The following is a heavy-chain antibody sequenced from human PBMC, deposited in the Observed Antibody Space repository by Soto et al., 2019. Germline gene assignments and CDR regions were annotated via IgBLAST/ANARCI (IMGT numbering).Heavy chain of an antibody. V-gene: IGHV4-39*01. J-gene: IGHJ4*02. CDR1: GGPISSSSYY. D-gene: IGHD3-9*01. Sequence: QLQLQESGPGLVKPSETLSLTCPVSGGPISSSSYYWGWIRQPPGKGLEWIGSIYYSGSTYYNPSLKSRVTISVDTSKNQFSRQLRSVTAADTAVYYCARHRADILTGSTYQFDYWGQGTLVTVSS. CDR3: ARHRADILTGSTYQFDY. CDR2: IYYSGST.